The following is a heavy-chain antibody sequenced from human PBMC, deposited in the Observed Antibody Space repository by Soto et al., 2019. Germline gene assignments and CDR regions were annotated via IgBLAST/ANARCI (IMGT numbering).Heavy chain of an antibody. CDR1: GGTLSNNA. J-gene: IGHJ6*02. D-gene: IGHD2-2*01. CDR2: IIPLSATT. CDR3: ARGFDDRWIVVLPAANPWYYRMDV. V-gene: IGHV1-69*06. Sequence: QVQLVQSGTEVKKPGSSVKVSCKASGGTLSNNAISWVRQAPGQGLEWMGGIIPLSATTNYAQKFQGRVTITADRSTSTAYMELTSLTSEDTAVYYCARGFDDRWIVVLPAANPWYYRMDVWGQWTTVIVAS.